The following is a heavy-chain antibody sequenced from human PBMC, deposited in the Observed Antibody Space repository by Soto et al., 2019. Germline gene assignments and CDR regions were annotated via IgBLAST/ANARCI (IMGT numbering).Heavy chain of an antibody. Sequence: PGGSLRLSCAASGFTFSSYGMHWVRQAPGKGLEWVAVIWYDGSNKYYADSVKGRFTISRDNSKNTLYLQMNSLRAEDTAVYYCARDRVVVTAIRGPRHNYYYYGMDVWGQGTTVTVSS. V-gene: IGHV3-33*01. D-gene: IGHD2-21*02. CDR2: IWYDGSNK. CDR1: GFTFSSYG. J-gene: IGHJ6*02. CDR3: ARDRVVVTAIRGPRHNYYYYGMDV.